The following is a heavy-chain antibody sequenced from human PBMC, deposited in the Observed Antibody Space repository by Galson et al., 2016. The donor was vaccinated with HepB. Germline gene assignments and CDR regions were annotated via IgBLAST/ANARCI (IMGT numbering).Heavy chain of an antibody. J-gene: IGHJ4*02. V-gene: IGHV3-48*02. Sequence: SLRLSCAASGFTFSTYSMNWVRQRPGKALEWLSHLSSRFGTIFYADSVKGRFTSSRDNGKNSVFLQLNGLRDDDTALYYCARGLEQPVGNFDVWGQGTLVTVSS. CDR3: ARGLEQPVGNFDV. CDR2: LSSRFGTI. D-gene: IGHD1/OR15-1a*01. CDR1: GFTFSTYS.